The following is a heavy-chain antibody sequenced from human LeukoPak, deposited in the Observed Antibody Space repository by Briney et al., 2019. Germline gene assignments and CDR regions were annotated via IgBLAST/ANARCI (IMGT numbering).Heavy chain of an antibody. CDR2: IAYDGSVK. CDR3: ARDRAAADLDY. CDR1: GFPFSTFG. J-gene: IGHJ4*02. V-gene: IGHV3-33*08. Sequence: PGGSLRLSCAASGFPFSTFGMHWVRQAPGKGLEWVAAIAYDGSVKYYPDSVKGRLTISRDNSKNTLYLQMNSLRAEDTAVYYCARDRAAADLDYWGQGTMVTVSS. D-gene: IGHD6-13*01.